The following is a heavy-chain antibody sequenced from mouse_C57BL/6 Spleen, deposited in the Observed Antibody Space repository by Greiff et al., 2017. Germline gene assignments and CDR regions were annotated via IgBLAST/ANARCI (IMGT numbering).Heavy chain of an antibody. CDR3: ARKKNYYSNYDYAMDY. D-gene: IGHD2-5*01. V-gene: IGHV1-54*01. CDR1: GYAFTNYL. Sequence: VQLQQSGAELVRPGTSVKVSCKASGYAFTNYLIEWVKQRPGQGLEWIGVINPGSGGTNYNETFKGKATLTADKSSSTAYMQLNSLTSEDSAVYCCARKKNYYSNYDYAMDYWGQGTSVTVSS. CDR2: INPGSGGT. J-gene: IGHJ4*01.